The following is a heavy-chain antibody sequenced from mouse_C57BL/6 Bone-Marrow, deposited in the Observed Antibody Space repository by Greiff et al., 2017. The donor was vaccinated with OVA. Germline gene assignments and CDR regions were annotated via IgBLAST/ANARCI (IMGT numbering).Heavy chain of an antibody. CDR2: INPGSGGT. CDR3: ARLDGYYYAMDY. V-gene: IGHV1-54*01. D-gene: IGHD2-3*01. CDR1: GYAFTNYL. J-gene: IGHJ4*01. Sequence: QVQLKQSGAELVRPGTSVKVSCKASGYAFTNYLIEWVKQRPGQGLEWIGVINPGSGGTNYNEKFKGKATLTADKSSSTAYMQLSSLTSEDSAVYFCARLDGYYYAMDYWGQGTSVTVSS.